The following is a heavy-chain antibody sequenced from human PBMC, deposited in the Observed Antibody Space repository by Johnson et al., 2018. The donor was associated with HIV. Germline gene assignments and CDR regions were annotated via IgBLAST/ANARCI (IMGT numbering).Heavy chain of an antibody. CDR2: ISSSGSTI. D-gene: IGHD1/OR15-1a*01. V-gene: IGHV3-48*03. J-gene: IGHJ3*02. CDR1: GFTFDDYA. Sequence: VQVVESGGVVVQPGGSLRLSCAASGFTFDDYAMHWVRQAPGKGLEWVSYISSSGSTIYYADSVKGRFTISRDNAKNSLYLQMNSLRAEDTAVYYCARGGLGFQNIHDPFDIWGQGTMVTVSS. CDR3: ARGGLGFQNIHDPFDI.